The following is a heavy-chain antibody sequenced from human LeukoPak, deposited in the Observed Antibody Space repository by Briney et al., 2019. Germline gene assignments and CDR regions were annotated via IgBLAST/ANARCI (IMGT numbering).Heavy chain of an antibody. CDR3: ARVDRLPVAFDI. D-gene: IGHD1-14*01. CDR1: GGSISSSSYY. Sequence: SETLSLTCTVSGGSISSSSYYWGWIRQPPGKGLEWIGSIYYSGSTYYNPSLKSRVTISVDTPKNQFSLKLSSVTAADTAVYYCARVDRLPVAFDIRGQGTMVTVSS. V-gene: IGHV4-39*07. J-gene: IGHJ3*02. CDR2: IYYSGST.